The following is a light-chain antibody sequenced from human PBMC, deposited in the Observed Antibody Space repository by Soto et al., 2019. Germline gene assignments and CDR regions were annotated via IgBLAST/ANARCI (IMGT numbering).Light chain of an antibody. Sequence: QLVLTQSPSASASLGPSVKLTCTLSSGHSSYAIAWHQQQPEKGPRFLMKLNSDGSHSKGDGIPDRLSGSSSGDERYLTISSLQSEDEADYYCQTWGTGIVVFGGGTKVTVL. CDR2: LNSDGSH. J-gene: IGLJ2*01. CDR1: SGHSSYA. V-gene: IGLV4-69*01. CDR3: QTWGTGIVV.